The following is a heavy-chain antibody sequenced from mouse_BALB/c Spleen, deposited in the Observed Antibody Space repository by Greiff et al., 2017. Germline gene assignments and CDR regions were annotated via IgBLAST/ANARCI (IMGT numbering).Heavy chain of an antibody. J-gene: IGHJ4*01. D-gene: IGHD2-4*01. V-gene: IGHV2-9*02. CDR1: GFSLTSYG. Sequence: VLGVESGPGLVAPSQSLSITCTVSGFSLTSYGVHWVRQPPGKGLEWLGVIWAGGSTNYNSALMSRLSISKDNSKSQVFLKMNSQQTDDTAMYYCARAPPYDYDEGDYAMDYWGQGTSVTVSS. CDR2: IWAGGST. CDR3: ARAPPYDYDEGDYAMDY.